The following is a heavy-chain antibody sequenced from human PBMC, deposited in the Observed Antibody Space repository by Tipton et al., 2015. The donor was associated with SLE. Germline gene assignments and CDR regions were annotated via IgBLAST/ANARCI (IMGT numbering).Heavy chain of an antibody. V-gene: IGHV4-4*09. Sequence: TLSLTCTVSGGSISSYYWSWIRQPPGKGLEWIGYIYTSGSTNYNPSLKSRVTISVDTSKNQFSLKLSSVTAADTAVYYCARHSSGWYEDAFDIWGQGTMVTVFS. D-gene: IGHD6-19*01. J-gene: IGHJ3*02. CDR3: ARHSSGWYEDAFDI. CDR2: IYTSGST. CDR1: GGSISSYY.